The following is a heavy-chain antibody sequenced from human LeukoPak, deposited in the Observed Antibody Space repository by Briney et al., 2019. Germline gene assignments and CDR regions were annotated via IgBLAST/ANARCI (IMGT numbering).Heavy chain of an antibody. V-gene: IGHV4-59*01. Sequence: KPSETLSLTCTVSGGSINYYYWSWIRQPPGKGLEWIGYISYSGSTNYNPSLRSRVTISVDSSKNQFSLNLSSVTAADTAVYYCASSIWAPVRGHAFDLWGQGTIVTVSS. CDR3: ASSIWAPVRGHAFDL. J-gene: IGHJ3*01. CDR1: GGSINYYY. CDR2: ISYSGST. D-gene: IGHD3-16*01.